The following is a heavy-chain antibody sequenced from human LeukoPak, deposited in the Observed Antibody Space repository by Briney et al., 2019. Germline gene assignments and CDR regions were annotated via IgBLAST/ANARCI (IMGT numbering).Heavy chain of an antibody. CDR2: INSDGSST. D-gene: IGHD4-17*01. CDR3: AKDDYGDYGLYDY. CDR1: GFTFSSYW. J-gene: IGHJ4*02. Sequence: GGSLRLSCAASGFTFSSYWMHWVRQAPGKGLVWVSRINSDGSSTSYADSVKGRFTISRDNAKNTLYLQMNSLRAEDTAVYYCAKDDYGDYGLYDYWGQGTLVTVSS. V-gene: IGHV3-74*01.